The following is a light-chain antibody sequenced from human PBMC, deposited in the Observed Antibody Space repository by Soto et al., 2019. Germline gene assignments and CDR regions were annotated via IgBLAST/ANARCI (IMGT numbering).Light chain of an antibody. V-gene: IGKV3-11*01. CDR3: QQRSNWHT. Sequence: EIVLTQSPATLSLSPGERATLSCRASQSVSSYLAWYQQKPGQANRIIIYDASNRDNGITARFSGSGSGTDFTLTISSLEPEDFAVYYCQQRSNWHTFGQGTKVDIK. CDR2: DAS. J-gene: IGKJ1*01. CDR1: QSVSSY.